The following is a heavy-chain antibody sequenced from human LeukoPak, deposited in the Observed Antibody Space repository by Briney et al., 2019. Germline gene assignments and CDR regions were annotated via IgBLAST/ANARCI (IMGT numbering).Heavy chain of an antibody. CDR2: IHHTGST. CDR3: ARGSNTWRLGDYFDP. CDR1: GSSINSGDY. D-gene: IGHD2/OR15-2a*01. J-gene: IGHJ5*02. V-gene: IGHV4-38-2*01. Sequence: SETLSLTCAVSGSSINSGDYWAGRRPSPGKGLEGIGIIHHTGSTYFNLSFNCPISMSVDTSNTHFSLHLTSVPAADTAIYYCARGSNTWRLGDYFDPWGQGTLVSVSS.